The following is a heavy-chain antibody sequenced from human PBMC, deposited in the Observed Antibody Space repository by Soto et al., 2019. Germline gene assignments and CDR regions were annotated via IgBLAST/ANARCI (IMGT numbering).Heavy chain of an antibody. CDR3: ARSSLAATGKPYYFDN. Sequence: SETLSLTCPVAGFSISSSYRTWFQQPPGKGLEWIGYVSYSGNTNYNPSLRSRATISVDTSRNQFSLKMNSVTAADTAVYYCARSSLAATGKPYYFDNWGQGTLVTDSS. CDR1: GFSISSSY. CDR2: VSYSGNT. V-gene: IGHV4-59*01. J-gene: IGHJ4*02. D-gene: IGHD6-6*01.